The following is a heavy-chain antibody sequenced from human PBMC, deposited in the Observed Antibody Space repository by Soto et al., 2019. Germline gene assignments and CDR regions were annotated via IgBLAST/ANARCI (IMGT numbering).Heavy chain of an antibody. CDR2: ISAYNGNT. V-gene: IGHV1-18*01. J-gene: IGHJ6*02. D-gene: IGHD1-26*01. CDR1: GYIFASYG. Sequence: QVQLVQSGAEVKKPGASVKVSCKASGYIFASYGISWVRQAPGQGLEWMGWISAYNGNTNYAQKLQGRVTMSTDTSTGTAYMELRSLRSDDTAVYYCGRSVGLSYGMDVWGQGTTVTVSS. CDR3: GRSVGLSYGMDV.